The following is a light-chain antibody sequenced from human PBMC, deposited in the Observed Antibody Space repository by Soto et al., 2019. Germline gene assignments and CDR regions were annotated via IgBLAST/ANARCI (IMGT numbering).Light chain of an antibody. J-gene: IGKJ1*01. CDR1: QSVSSRY. CDR2: ATS. V-gene: IGKV3-20*01. CDR3: QQYGSSLST. Sequence: EIVLTPSPGTLSLSPVETAALSCRASQSVSSRYLAWYQQKSGQAPRLLIYATSSRATDIPDRFIGYGSGTDFTLTISGLEPEDFAVYCCQQYGSSLSTFGQGTKVDIK.